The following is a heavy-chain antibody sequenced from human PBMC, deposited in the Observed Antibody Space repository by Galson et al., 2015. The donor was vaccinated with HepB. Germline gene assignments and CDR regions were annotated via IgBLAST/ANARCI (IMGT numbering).Heavy chain of an antibody. J-gene: IGHJ4*02. V-gene: IGHV3-7*01. D-gene: IGHD2-2*01. CDR3: AVTYCSRTSCHDFDY. CDR1: GFTFSSYW. CDR2: IKQDGSEK. Sequence: SLRLSCAASGFTFSSYWMSWVRQAPGKGLEWVANIKQDGSEKYYVGSVKGRFTISRDNAKNSLHLQMNSLRAEDTAVYYCAVTYCSRTSCHDFDYWGQGTLVTVSS.